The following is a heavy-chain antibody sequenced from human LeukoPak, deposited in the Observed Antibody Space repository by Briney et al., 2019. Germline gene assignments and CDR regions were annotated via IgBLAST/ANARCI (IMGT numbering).Heavy chain of an antibody. CDR1: GLTFSNYG. V-gene: IGHV3-33*06. Sequence: GRSLRLSCAASGLTFSNYGMHWVRRAPGKGLEWVAVIWSGGDNEYYADSVKGRFAISRDNSRNTLYLQMNSLRAEDTAIYYCVKDMTKTGSGMDVWGQGTTVAVSS. CDR3: VKDMTKTGSGMDV. CDR2: IWSGGDNE. D-gene: IGHD3-16*01. J-gene: IGHJ6*02.